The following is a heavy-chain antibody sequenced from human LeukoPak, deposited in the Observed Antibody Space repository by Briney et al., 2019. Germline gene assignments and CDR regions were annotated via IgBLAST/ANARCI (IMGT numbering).Heavy chain of an antibody. Sequence: SETLSLTCTVSGYSISSGYYWGWIRQPPGKGLVWIGSIYHSGSTYYNPSLKSRVTISVDTSKNQFSLKLSSVTAADTAVYYCARKIKSQYYYDSSGYYYWGNTDYFDYWGQGTLVTVSS. D-gene: IGHD3-22*01. CDR3: ARKIKSQYYYDSSGYYYWGNTDYFDY. J-gene: IGHJ4*02. CDR2: IYHSGST. V-gene: IGHV4-38-2*02. CDR1: GYSISSGYY.